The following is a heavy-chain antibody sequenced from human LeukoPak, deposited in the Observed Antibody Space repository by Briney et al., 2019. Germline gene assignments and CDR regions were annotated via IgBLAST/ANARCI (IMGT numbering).Heavy chain of an antibody. V-gene: IGHV3-30-3*01. D-gene: IGHD6-19*01. J-gene: IGHJ4*02. Sequence: PGGSLRLSCAASGFTFSSYATHWVRQAPGKGLEWVAVISYDGSNKFYADSVKGRFTISRDNSKSTLYLQMNSLRVEDTAVYCCARDSYSSGWDYFDYWGQGTLVTVSS. CDR3: ARDSYSSGWDYFDY. CDR1: GFTFSSYA. CDR2: ISYDGSNK.